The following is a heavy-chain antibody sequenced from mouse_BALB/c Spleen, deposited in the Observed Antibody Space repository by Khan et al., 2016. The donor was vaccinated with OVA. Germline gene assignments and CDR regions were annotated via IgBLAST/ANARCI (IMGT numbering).Heavy chain of an antibody. D-gene: IGHD2-14*01. CDR1: GYTFTNYG. V-gene: IGHV9-3-1*01. CDR3: ARGSNRAMDY. Sequence: QIQLVQSGPELKKPGETVKISCKASGYTFTNYGMNWVKQAPGKGLKWMGWIYTYTGEPTYADDFKGRFAFSLESSASTAYLQINNLTNEDTAAYYCARGSNRAMDYWGQGTSVTVSS. CDR2: IYTYTGEP. J-gene: IGHJ4*01.